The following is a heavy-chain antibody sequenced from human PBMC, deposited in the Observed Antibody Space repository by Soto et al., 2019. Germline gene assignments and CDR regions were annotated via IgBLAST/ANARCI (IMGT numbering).Heavy chain of an antibody. Sequence: SETLCLTCAVYGGSFSGYYWTWIRQAPGEGLEWIGEINHSGSTSYNPSLKSRVTISVDTSKNQFSLKLSSVTAADTAVYYCARGLHYYYYMDVWGKGTTVTVSS. V-gene: IGHV4-34*01. CDR2: INHSGST. J-gene: IGHJ6*03. CDR1: GGSFSGYY. CDR3: ARGLHYYYYMDV.